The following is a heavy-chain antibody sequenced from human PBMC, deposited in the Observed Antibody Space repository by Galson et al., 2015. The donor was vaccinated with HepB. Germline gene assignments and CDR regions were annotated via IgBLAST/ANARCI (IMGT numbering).Heavy chain of an antibody. J-gene: IGHJ4*02. V-gene: IGHV3-9*01. CDR3: AKDVRPRPHMVREFDY. Sequence: SLRLSCAASGFTFDDYAMHWVRHAPGKGLEWVSGISWNSGSIGYADSVKGRFTISRDNAKNSLYLQMNSLRAEDTALYYCAKDVRPRPHMVREFDYWGQGTLVTVSS. D-gene: IGHD3-10*01. CDR1: GFTFDDYA. CDR2: ISWNSGSI.